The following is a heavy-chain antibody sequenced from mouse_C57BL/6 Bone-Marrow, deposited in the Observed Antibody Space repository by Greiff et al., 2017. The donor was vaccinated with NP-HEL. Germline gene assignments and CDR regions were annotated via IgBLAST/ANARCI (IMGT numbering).Heavy chain of an antibody. CDR3: PTRGYPWFAY. Sequence: VQLQQSGAELVRPGASVKLSCTASGFNIKDDYMHWVKQRPEQGLEWIGWIDPENGDTEYASKFQGKATITADPSSNTANLQLSILTSEDTAVYYCPTRGYPWFAYWGQGTLVTGSA. CDR1: GFNIKDDY. J-gene: IGHJ3*01. V-gene: IGHV14-4*01. D-gene: IGHD2-2*01. CDR2: IDPENGDT.